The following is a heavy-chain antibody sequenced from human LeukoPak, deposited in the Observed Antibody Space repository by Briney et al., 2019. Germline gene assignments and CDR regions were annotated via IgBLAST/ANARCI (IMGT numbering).Heavy chain of an antibody. CDR2: IYYRGST. D-gene: IGHD4-17*01. CDR3: ARSRGGHGDYRSWFDP. J-gene: IGHJ5*02. CDR1: GGSISSYY. V-gene: IGHV4-59*01. Sequence: SETLSLTSTVSGGSISSYYWSWIRQPPGKGLEWIGYIYYRGSTNYNPSLKSRVTISVDTSKNQFSLKMTSVTAADTAVYYCARSRGGHGDYRSWFDPWGQGTLVTVSS.